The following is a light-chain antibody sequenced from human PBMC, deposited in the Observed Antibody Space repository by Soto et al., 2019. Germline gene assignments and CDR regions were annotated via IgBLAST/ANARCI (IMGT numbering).Light chain of an antibody. V-gene: IGKV3D-20*01. Sequence: EIVLTQSPATLSLSPGERATLSCGASQSVSISYLAWYQQKPGLAPRHLIYDASSKATGIPNRFSGSGSWTDSTLTSCRLEPEDFAYYYCQQYGSPPFTFGQGTRLDIK. CDR1: QSVSISY. J-gene: IGKJ5*01. CDR3: QQYGSPPFT. CDR2: DAS.